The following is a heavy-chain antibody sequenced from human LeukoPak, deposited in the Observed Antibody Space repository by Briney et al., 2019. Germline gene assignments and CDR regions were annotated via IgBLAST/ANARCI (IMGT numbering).Heavy chain of an antibody. CDR2: ISGSGDST. D-gene: IGHD5-18*01. CDR1: GFTFSTYA. V-gene: IGHV3-23*01. CDR3: ARGVYSYGATKFDY. J-gene: IGHJ4*02. Sequence: QPGGSLRLSCAASGFTFSTYAMNWVRQAPGKGLEWVSGISGSGDSTYYADSVKGRFTISRDNSKNTLYLQTNSLRAEDTAVHYCARGVYSYGATKFDYWGQGTLVTVFS.